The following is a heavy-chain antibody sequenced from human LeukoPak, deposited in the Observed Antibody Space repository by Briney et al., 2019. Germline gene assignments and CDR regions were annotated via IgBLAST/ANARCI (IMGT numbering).Heavy chain of an antibody. J-gene: IGHJ6*03. CDR3: ARGYCTSTSCSYMDV. Sequence: ASVKVSCKASGYTFTGYYMHWVRQAPGQGLEWMGWINPNSGGTNYAQEFQGRVTMTRDTSISTAYMELSRLISDDTAVYYCARGYCTSTSCSYMDVWGKGTTVTVSS. V-gene: IGHV1-2*02. CDR2: INPNSGGT. CDR1: GYTFTGYY. D-gene: IGHD2-2*01.